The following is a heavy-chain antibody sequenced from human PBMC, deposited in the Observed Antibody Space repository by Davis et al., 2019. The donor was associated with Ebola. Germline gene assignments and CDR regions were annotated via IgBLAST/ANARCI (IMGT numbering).Heavy chain of an antibody. CDR1: VYTFTSYD. Sequence: AASVKVSCKASVYTFTSYDINWVRQATGQGLEWMGWMNPNSGNTGYAQKFQGRVTMTRNTSISTAYMELSSLRSEDTAVYYCASTPSRGYNWLDPWGQGTLVTVSS. CDR2: MNPNSGNT. V-gene: IGHV1-8*01. J-gene: IGHJ5*02. CDR3: ASTPSRGYNWLDP.